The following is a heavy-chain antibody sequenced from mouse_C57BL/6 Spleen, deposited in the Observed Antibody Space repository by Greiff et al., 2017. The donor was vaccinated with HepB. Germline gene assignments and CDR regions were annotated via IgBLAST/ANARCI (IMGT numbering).Heavy chain of an antibody. J-gene: IGHJ3*01. CDR3: ASGSYYDYAWFAY. CDR1: GYTFTSYG. CDR2: LYPRSGNT. D-gene: IGHD2-4*01. V-gene: IGHV1-81*01. Sequence: QVQLQQSGAELARPGASVKLSCQASGYTFTSYGISWVKQRTGQGLEWIGELYPRSGNTYYNEKFKGKATLTADKSSSTAYMELRSLTSEDSAVYFWASGSYYDYAWFAYWGQGTLVTVSA.